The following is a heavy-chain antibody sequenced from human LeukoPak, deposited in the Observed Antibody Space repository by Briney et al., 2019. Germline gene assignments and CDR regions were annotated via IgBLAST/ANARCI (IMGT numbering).Heavy chain of an antibody. Sequence: PSETLSLTCSVSGGSISSGNYYWGWVRQTPGKGLEWIGSVFHSGSTYYNTPLKSRVTISVDTSKNQFSLRLNFVSAADTAVYYCVRHEGSYYDGSGYTFDYWGQGTLVTVSS. CDR3: VRHEGSYYDGSGYTFDY. J-gene: IGHJ4*02. CDR1: GGSISSGNYY. CDR2: VFHSGST. D-gene: IGHD3-22*01. V-gene: IGHV4-39*01.